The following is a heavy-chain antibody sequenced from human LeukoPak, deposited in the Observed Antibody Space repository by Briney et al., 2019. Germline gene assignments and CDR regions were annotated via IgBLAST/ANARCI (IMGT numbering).Heavy chain of an antibody. CDR2: ISAYNGNT. V-gene: IGHV1-18*01. D-gene: IGHD3-22*01. CDR3: AREGYYYDSSGYFPDY. Sequence: ASVKVSCKASGYTFTSYGISWVRQAPGQGLEWMGWISAYNGNTNYAQKLQGRVTMTTDTSTSTAYMELRSLRSDDTAVYYCAREGYYYDSSGYFPDYWGQGTLVTVSS. CDR1: GYTFTSYG. J-gene: IGHJ4*02.